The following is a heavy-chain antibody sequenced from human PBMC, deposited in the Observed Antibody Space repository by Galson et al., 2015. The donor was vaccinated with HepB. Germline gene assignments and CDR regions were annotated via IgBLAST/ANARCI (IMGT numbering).Heavy chain of an antibody. V-gene: IGHV1-69*13. Sequence: SVKVSCKASGGTFNNHAINWVRQAPGQGLEWMGGLIPSFGTAKYAQKFQGRVTITADESTSTVYMELSSLRSEDTAVYYCARMYDSSGYSHAFDIWGQGTMVSVSS. CDR3: ARMYDSSGYSHAFDI. D-gene: IGHD3-22*01. CDR2: LIPSFGTA. CDR1: GGTFNNHA. J-gene: IGHJ3*02.